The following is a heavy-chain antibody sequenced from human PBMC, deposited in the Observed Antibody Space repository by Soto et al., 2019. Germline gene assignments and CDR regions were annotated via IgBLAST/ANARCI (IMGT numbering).Heavy chain of an antibody. CDR1: GGTFSSYA. D-gene: IGHD3-22*01. Sequence: SVKVSCKASGGTFSSYAISWVRQAPGQGLEWMGGIIPIFGTANYAQKFQGRVTITADESTSTAYMELSSLRSEDTAVYYCAREPXYDSSGYYYPRTYAFDIWGQGTMVTVSS. CDR2: IIPIFGTA. CDR3: AREPXYDSSGYYYPRTYAFDI. V-gene: IGHV1-69*13. J-gene: IGHJ3*02.